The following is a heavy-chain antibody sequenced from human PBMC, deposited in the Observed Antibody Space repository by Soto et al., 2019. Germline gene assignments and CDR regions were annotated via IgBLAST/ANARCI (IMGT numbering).Heavy chain of an antibody. CDR1: SGSFSCYY. CDR3: ARAPKVSGSSQTRPDF. J-gene: IGHJ4*02. CDR2: ISQSGNT. V-gene: IGHV4-34*01. Sequence: PSETLSLTCSIYSGSFSCYYWSGIRQPPGKGLEWIGEISQSGNTNYSPSLKSRVSISFDTSKKQFSLNLASVSAADTAVYYCARAPKVSGSSQTRPDFWGQGTLVTVSS. D-gene: IGHD6-6*01.